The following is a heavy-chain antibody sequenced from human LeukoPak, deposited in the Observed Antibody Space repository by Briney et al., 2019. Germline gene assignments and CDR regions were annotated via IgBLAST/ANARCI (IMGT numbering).Heavy chain of an antibody. Sequence: GGSLRLSCAASGFTFSSYAMHWVRQAPGKGLEWVAVISYDGSNKYYADSVEGRFTISRDNSKNTLYLQMNSLRAEDTAVYYCAREWPMTPYFDYWGQGTLVTVSS. V-gene: IGHV3-30*04. J-gene: IGHJ4*02. CDR1: GFTFSSYA. CDR2: ISYDGSNK. CDR3: AREWPMTPYFDY. D-gene: IGHD5-24*01.